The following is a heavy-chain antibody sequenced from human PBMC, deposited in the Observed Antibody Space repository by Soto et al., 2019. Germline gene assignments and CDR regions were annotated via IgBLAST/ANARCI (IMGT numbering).Heavy chain of an antibody. J-gene: IGHJ3*02. Sequence: EVQLVESGGGLVQPGGSLRLSCAASGFKFSSYEMDWVRQAPGKGLEWVAYMSASGGTIFYADSVKGRFTITRDNADKSLYLQMNSLRAEDTAIYYCTKEKSPMDIGYDAFAICGRGTMVTVSS. V-gene: IGHV3-48*03. CDR1: GFKFSSYE. D-gene: IGHD2-2*03. CDR2: MSASGGTI. CDR3: TKEKSPMDIGYDAFAI.